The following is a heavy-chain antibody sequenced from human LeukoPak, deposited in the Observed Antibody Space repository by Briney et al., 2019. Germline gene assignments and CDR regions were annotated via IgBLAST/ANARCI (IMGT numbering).Heavy chain of an antibody. CDR2: TYYRSKWYN. V-gene: IGHV6-1*01. CDR1: GDSVSSNSAA. J-gene: IGHJ6*03. CDR3: ARSFWQQLFKGYYYYYMDV. D-gene: IGHD6-13*01. Sequence: SQTLSLTCAISGDSVSSNSAAWNWIRQSPSRGLEWLGRTYYRSKWYNDYAVSVKSRITINPDTSKNQFSLQLNSVTPEDTAVYYCARSFWQQLFKGYYYYYMDVWGKGTTVTISS.